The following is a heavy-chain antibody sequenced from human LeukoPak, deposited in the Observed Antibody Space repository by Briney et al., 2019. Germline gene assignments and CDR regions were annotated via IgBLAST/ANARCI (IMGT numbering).Heavy chain of an antibody. V-gene: IGHV3-21*01. D-gene: IGHD5-18*01. J-gene: IGHJ4*02. Sequence: PGGSLRLSCAASGFTFSSYSMIWVPQAPGKGLEWFSSISSSSSYIYYADSVKGRFTISRDNAKNSLYLQMNSLRAEDTAVYYCARGPVDTAMVIGYYFDYWGQGTLVTVSS. CDR3: ARGPVDTAMVIGYYFDY. CDR1: GFTFSSYS. CDR2: ISSSSSYI.